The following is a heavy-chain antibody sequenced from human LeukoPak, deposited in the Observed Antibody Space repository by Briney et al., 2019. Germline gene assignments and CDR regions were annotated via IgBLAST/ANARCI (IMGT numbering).Heavy chain of an antibody. CDR3: ARDMDSSGYYGY. Sequence: GGSLRLSCAASGFTVSSNYMSWVRQAPGKGLEWVSVIYSGGSTYYADSVKGRFTISRDNSKNTLYLQMNSLRAEDTAVYYCARDMDSSGYYGYWGQGTLVTVSS. CDR1: GFTVSSNY. CDR2: IYSGGST. V-gene: IGHV3-66*01. J-gene: IGHJ4*02. D-gene: IGHD3-22*01.